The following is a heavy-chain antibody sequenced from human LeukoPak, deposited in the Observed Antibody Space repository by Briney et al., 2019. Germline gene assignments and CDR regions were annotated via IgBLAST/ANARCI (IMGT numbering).Heavy chain of an antibody. D-gene: IGHD2-2*01. J-gene: IGHJ6*04. Sequence: GASVKVSCKASGGTFSSYAISWVRQAPGQGLEWMGGIIPIFGTANYAQKFQGRVTITADKSTSTAYMELSSLRSEDTAVYYCAARSTDVPAATRGYYYGMDVWGKGTTVTVSS. CDR2: IIPIFGTA. V-gene: IGHV1-69*06. CDR3: AARSTDVPAATRGYYYGMDV. CDR1: GGTFSSYA.